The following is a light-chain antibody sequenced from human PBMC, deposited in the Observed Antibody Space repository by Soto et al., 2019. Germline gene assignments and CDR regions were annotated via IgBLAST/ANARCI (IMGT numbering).Light chain of an antibody. V-gene: IGLV2-23*01. CDR2: EGT. J-gene: IGLJ1*01. CDR1: SSDVGGYDL. Sequence: QSALTQPPSASGSPGQSVTISCTGTSSDVGGYDLVSWYQHHPGKAPKLMIYEGTKRPSGVSNRFSGSKSGNTASLAISGLQAEDEADYYCCSYAGSTTYVFGTGTKLTVL. CDR3: CSYAGSTTYV.